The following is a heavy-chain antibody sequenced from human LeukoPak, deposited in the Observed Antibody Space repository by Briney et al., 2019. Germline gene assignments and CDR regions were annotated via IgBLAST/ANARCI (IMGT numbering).Heavy chain of an antibody. J-gene: IGHJ4*02. CDR1: GFTFGDYA. CDR3: TRELRDGYNYHYFDY. Sequence: PGGSLRLSCTASGFTFGDYAMSWVRQAPGKGLEWVGFIRSKAYGGTTEYAASVKGRFTISRDDSKSIAYLQMNSLKTEDTAVYYCTRELRDGYNYHYFDYWGQGTLVTVSS. V-gene: IGHV3-49*04. CDR2: IRSKAYGGTT. D-gene: IGHD5-24*01.